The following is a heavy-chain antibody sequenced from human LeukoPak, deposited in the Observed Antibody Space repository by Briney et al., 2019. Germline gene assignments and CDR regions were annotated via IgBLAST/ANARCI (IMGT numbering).Heavy chain of an antibody. CDR2: ISGNGGSR. Sequence: GGSLRLSCAASGFTSSSYGVSWVRQAPGKGLEWVSGISGNGGSRYYADSVKGRFTISRDNAKNSLYLQMNSLRAEDTAVYYCARMDSSGYYSDYYYYMDVWGKGTTVTVSS. D-gene: IGHD3-22*01. CDR3: ARMDSSGYYSDYYYYMDV. CDR1: GFTSSSYG. J-gene: IGHJ6*03. V-gene: IGHV3-48*04.